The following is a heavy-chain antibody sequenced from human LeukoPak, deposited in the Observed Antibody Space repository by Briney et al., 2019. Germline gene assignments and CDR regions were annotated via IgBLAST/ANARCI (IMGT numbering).Heavy chain of an antibody. CDR3: ARFSRYSYGGDY. CDR2: IIPIFGTA. J-gene: IGHJ4*02. D-gene: IGHD5-18*01. CDR1: GYTFTSYG. Sequence: SVKVSCKASGYTFTSYGISWVRQAPGQGLEWMGGIIPIFGTANYAQKFQGRVTITADESTSTAYMELSSLRSEDTAVYYCARFSRYSYGGDYWGQGTLVTVSS. V-gene: IGHV1-69*13.